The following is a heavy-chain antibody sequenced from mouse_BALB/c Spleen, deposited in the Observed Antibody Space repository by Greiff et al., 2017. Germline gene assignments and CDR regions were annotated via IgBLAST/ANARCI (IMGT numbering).Heavy chain of an antibody. CDR2: ISSGGSYT. D-gene: IGHD1-1*01. Sequence: EVKLVESGGDLVKPGGSLKLSCAASGFTFSSYGMSWVRQTPDKRLEWVATISSGGSYTYYSDSVKWRFTISRDNAKNTLYLQMSSLKSEDTAMYCCGGILRENAMDYWGQGASGTVAT. J-gene: IGHJ4*01. CDR3: GGILRENAMDY. V-gene: IGHV5-6*01. CDR1: GFTFSSYG.